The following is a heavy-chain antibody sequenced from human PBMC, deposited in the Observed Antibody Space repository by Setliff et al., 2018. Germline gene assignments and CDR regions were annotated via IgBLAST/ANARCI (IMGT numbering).Heavy chain of an antibody. CDR1: GYNFAESI. CDR2: ISGYTGKT. Sequence: ASVKVSCKASGYNFAESIVSWVRQAPGQGLEWMGWISGYTGKTYYAPKLEGRVTLTTDTSTSTAFMEMRNLSSDDTAVYYCRRLVRYCIRATCQRASGGDFWGQGTLVTVSS. J-gene: IGHJ4*02. V-gene: IGHV1-18*01. D-gene: IGHD2-2*01. CDR3: RRLVRYCIRATCQRASGGDF.